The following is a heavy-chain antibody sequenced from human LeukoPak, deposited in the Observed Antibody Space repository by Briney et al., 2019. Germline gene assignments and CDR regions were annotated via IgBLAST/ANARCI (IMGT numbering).Heavy chain of an antibody. CDR1: GFSFTDYS. CDR3: VRDRYYSFDY. V-gene: IGHV3-48*02. Sequence: GGSLRLSCAASGFSFTDYSMNWVRRAPGKGLEWLSYIGPSGSPIHYADSVKGRFTTSTDSAQNSLYLQMNSLRDEDTALYYCVRDRYYSFDYWGQGTVVTVSS. D-gene: IGHD1-26*01. CDR2: IGPSGSPI. J-gene: IGHJ4*02.